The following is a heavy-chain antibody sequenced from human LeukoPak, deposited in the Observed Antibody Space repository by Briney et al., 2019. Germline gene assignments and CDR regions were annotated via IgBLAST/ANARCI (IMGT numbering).Heavy chain of an antibody. J-gene: IGHJ3*02. V-gene: IGHV1-2*02. Sequence: ASVKVSCKASGYTFTGYYMHWVRQAPGQGLEWMGWINPNSGGTNYAQKFQGRVTMTRDTSISTAYMELSRLRSDDTAVYYCARDRGYSSSSGAFDIWGQGTVVTVSS. CDR1: GYTFTGYY. CDR2: INPNSGGT. D-gene: IGHD6-6*01. CDR3: ARDRGYSSSSGAFDI.